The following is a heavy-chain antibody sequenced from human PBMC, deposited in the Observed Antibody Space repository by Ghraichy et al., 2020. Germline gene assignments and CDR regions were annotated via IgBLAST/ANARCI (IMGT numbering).Heavy chain of an antibody. CDR3: ARDACTSCPLDH. CDR2: IISSDYF. Sequence: GGSLRLSCVASGFTFTNYNMNWVRQAPGKGLERVSSIISSDYFYYADSVKGRFTISRDTAKNSLYLQMNSLRVEDTAVYYCARDACTSCPLDHWGQGTLVTVSS. J-gene: IGHJ4*02. D-gene: IGHD2-2*01. V-gene: IGHV3-69-1*01. CDR1: GFTFTNYN.